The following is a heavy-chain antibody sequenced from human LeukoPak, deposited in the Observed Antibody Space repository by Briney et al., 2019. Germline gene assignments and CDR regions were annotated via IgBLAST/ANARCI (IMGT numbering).Heavy chain of an antibody. CDR2: ISGSGGST. Sequence: PGGSLRLSCAASGFTFSSYAMSWVRQAPGKGLEWVSAISGSGGSTYYADSVKGRFTISRDNARNSLYLQMNSLRAEDTAVYYCARDGSGYDDAFDIWGQGTMVTVSS. V-gene: IGHV3-23*01. CDR3: ARDGSGYDDAFDI. J-gene: IGHJ3*02. CDR1: GFTFSSYA. D-gene: IGHD3-10*01.